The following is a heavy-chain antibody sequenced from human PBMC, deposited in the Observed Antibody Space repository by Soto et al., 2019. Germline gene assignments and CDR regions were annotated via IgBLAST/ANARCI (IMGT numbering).Heavy chain of an antibody. CDR3: ARDHRVGIVGATAGRGY. CDR2: ISSSSSTI. CDR1: GFTFSSYS. J-gene: IGHJ4*02. D-gene: IGHD1-26*01. Sequence: EVQLVESGGGLVQPGGSLRLSCAASGFTFSSYSMNWVRQAPGKGLEWVSYISSSSSTIYYADSVKGRFTISRDNAKNSLYQQMNSLRDENTAVYYCARDHRVGIVGATAGRGYWGQGSLVTVCS. V-gene: IGHV3-48*02.